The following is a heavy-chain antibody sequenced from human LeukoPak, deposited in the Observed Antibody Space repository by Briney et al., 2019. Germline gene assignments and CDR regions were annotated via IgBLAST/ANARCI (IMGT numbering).Heavy chain of an antibody. V-gene: IGHV3-15*07. D-gene: IGHD3-16*01. J-gene: IGHJ4*02. CDR1: TFTKAW. CDR3: TTEYFGGFEY. Sequence: GGSLRLSCVLSTFTKAWMNWVRQAPGKGLEWVGRVKNRGDGMATDYAAPVKGRFIISRDNSKKTVYLQLDSLKTEDTAVYFCTTEYFGGFEYWGQGTLVTVSS. CDR2: VKNRGDGMAT.